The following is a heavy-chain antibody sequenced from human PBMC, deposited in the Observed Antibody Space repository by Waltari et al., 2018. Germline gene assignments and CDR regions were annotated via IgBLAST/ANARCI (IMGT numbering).Heavy chain of an antibody. Sequence: QVQLVQSGAEVKKPGASVKVSCKASGYTFTGYYMHWVRQAPGQGLEWMGRINPNSGGTNYAQKCQGRVTMTRDTSISTAYMELSRLRSDDTAVYYCARVRGYDYYYFDYWGQGTLVTVSS. CDR3: ARVRGYDYYYFDY. CDR1: GYTFTGYY. J-gene: IGHJ4*02. V-gene: IGHV1-2*06. D-gene: IGHD5-12*01. CDR2: INPNSGGT.